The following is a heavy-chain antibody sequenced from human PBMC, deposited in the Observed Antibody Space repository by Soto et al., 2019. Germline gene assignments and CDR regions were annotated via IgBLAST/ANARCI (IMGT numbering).Heavy chain of an antibody. CDR3: SRTDLASAGTPLDY. D-gene: IGHD6-13*01. J-gene: IGHJ4*02. CDR2: IIPIFGTA. Sequence: QVQLVQSGAGGKKPGSSVKVSCKASGGTFSSYAISWVRQAPGQGLEWVGRIIPIFGTANYAQKFQGRVTITADESTTTAYMELSSLRSEDTAVYYYSRTDLASAGTPLDYWGQGTLVTVSS. V-gene: IGHV1-69*01. CDR1: GGTFSSYA.